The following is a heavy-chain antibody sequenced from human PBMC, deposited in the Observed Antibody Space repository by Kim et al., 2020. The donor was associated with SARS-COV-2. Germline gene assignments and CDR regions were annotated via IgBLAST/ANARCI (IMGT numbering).Heavy chain of an antibody. CDR1: GGSFSDYY. V-gene: IGHV4-34*01. CDR2: INHSGDT. Sequence: SETLSLTCVVSGGSFSDYYWTWIRQPPGKGLEWIGEINHSGDTNYNPSLRSRGTLTVDTSKNQFSLNMDSVTAADTSVYYCARLMSDSRKYWWFDPWGQG. D-gene: IGHD3-22*01. J-gene: IGHJ5*02. CDR3: ARLMSDSRKYWWFDP.